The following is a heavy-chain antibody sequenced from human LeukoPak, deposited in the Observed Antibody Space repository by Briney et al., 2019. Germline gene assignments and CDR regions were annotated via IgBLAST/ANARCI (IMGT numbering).Heavy chain of an antibody. J-gene: IGHJ4*02. CDR1: GFTVDDYA. V-gene: IGHV3-9*01. D-gene: IGHD1-26*01. CDR2: ISWNSGSI. CDR3: AKGTGRYWTFFDS. Sequence: PGRSLRLSCAGSGFTVDDYAMHWVRQPPGKGLEWVSGISWNSGSIDYAVSVKGRFTISRDNAKNSLFLQMNSLRPDDTAFYYCAKGTGRYWTFFDSWGQGTLVTVSS.